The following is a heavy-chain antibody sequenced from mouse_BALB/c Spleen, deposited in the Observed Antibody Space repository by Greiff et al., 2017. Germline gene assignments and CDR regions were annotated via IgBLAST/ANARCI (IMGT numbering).Heavy chain of an antibody. CDR3: AIYYYGSSYAMDY. CDR1: GFSLTSYG. V-gene: IGHV2-9*02. J-gene: IGHJ4*01. CDR2: IWAGGST. D-gene: IGHD1-1*01. Sequence: VKVVESGPGLVAPSQSLSITCTVSGFSLTSYGVHWVRQPPGKGLEWLGVIWAGGSTNYNSALMSRLSISKDNSKSQVFLKMNSLQTDDTAMYYCAIYYYGSSYAMDYWGQGTSVTVSS.